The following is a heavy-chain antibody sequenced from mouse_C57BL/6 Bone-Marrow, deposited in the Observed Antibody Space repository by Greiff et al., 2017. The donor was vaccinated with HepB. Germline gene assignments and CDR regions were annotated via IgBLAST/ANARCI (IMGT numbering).Heavy chain of an antibody. CDR1: GYAFSSSW. J-gene: IGHJ3*01. CDR2: IYPGDGDT. D-gene: IGHD1-1*01. V-gene: IGHV1-82*01. CDR3: ARERVIYHPKVFAY. Sequence: VQRVESGPELVKPGASVKISCKASGYAFSSSWMNWVKQRPGKGLEWIGRIYPGDGDTTYNGKFKGKATLTADKSSSTAYMQLSSLTSEDSAGYFCARERVIYHPKVFAYWGQGTLVTVSA.